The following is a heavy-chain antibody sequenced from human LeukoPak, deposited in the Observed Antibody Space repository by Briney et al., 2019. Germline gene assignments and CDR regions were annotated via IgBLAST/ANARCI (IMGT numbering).Heavy chain of an antibody. CDR3: ARSSSVLWWYLDY. V-gene: IGHV3-20*04. Sequence: PGGSLRLSCAASGFFFDDYGMSWVRQAPGKGLEWVSRINSNGDNTHYADSVKGRFTISRDNAKNSLYLQMNSLRAEDTAVYYCARSSSVLWWYLDYWGQGTLVTVSS. J-gene: IGHJ4*02. CDR2: INSNGDNT. CDR1: GFFFDDYG. D-gene: IGHD2-21*01.